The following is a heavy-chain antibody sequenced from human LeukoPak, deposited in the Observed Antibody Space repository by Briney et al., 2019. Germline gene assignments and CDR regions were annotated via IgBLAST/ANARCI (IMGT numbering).Heavy chain of an antibody. Sequence: SETLSLTCTVSGGSISSYYWSWIRQPAGKGLEWIGRIYISGSTNYNPSLKSRVTMSVDTSKNQFSLKLSSVTAADTAVYYCARANYYDSSGYSRGAFDLWGQGTVVTVSS. CDR3: ARANYYDSSGYSRGAFDL. CDR1: GGSISSYY. J-gene: IGHJ3*01. D-gene: IGHD3-22*01. V-gene: IGHV4-4*07. CDR2: IYISGST.